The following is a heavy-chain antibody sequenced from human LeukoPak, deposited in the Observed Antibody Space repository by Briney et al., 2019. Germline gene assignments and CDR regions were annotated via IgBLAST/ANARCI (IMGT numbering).Heavy chain of an antibody. J-gene: IGHJ4*02. CDR3: AKARSTVTTTGGGFDY. Sequence: GGSLRLSCAGSGFSFSSYGMHWVRQAPGKGLEWMAFIRSDGSNKYYADSVKGLFTISRDNSKNTLYLQMNSLRAEDTAVYYCAKARSTVTTTGGGFDYWGQGTLVTVSS. CDR2: IRSDGSNK. V-gene: IGHV3-30*02. D-gene: IGHD4-17*01. CDR1: GFSFSSYG.